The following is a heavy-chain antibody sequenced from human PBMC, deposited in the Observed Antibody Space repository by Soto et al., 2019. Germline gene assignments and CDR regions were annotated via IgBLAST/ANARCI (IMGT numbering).Heavy chain of an antibody. V-gene: IGHV3-23*01. J-gene: IGHJ5*02. CDR2: ISGSGGST. CDR1: GFTFSSYA. D-gene: IGHD2-15*01. Sequence: EVQLLESGGGLVQPGGSLRLSCAASGFTFSSYAMSWVRQAPGKGLEWVSAISGSGGSTYYADSVKGRFTISRDNSKNTLYLQMNSLRAEDTAVYYCAKDYCSGGSCYLHGSNNWFDPWGQGTLVTVSS. CDR3: AKDYCSGGSCYLHGSNNWFDP.